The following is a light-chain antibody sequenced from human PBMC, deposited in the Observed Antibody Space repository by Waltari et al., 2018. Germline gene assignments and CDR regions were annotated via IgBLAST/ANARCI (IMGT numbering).Light chain of an antibody. Sequence: IVLTQSPGTLSLSPGERATLSCRASQTVSNIYLAWYQQKPGQAHRLIINGTSSRANGIPDRFSGSGSGTDFTLTISRMEPEDFAVYYCQHYGSSRTFGQGTKVEIK. CDR1: QTVSNIY. J-gene: IGKJ1*01. CDR3: QHYGSSRT. V-gene: IGKV3-20*01. CDR2: GTS.